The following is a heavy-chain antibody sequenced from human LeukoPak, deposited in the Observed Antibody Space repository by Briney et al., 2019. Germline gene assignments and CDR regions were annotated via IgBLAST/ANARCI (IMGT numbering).Heavy chain of an antibody. D-gene: IGHD3-3*01. V-gene: IGHV4-39*01. Sequence: SETLSLTCTVSGGSISSSSYYWGWIRQPPGKGLEWIGSIYYSGSTYYNPSLKSRVTISVDTSKNQFSLKLSSVTAADMAVYYCASRNYDFWSGYSYAFDIWGQGTMVTVSS. CDR2: IYYSGST. CDR3: ASRNYDFWSGYSYAFDI. CDR1: GGSISSSSYY. J-gene: IGHJ3*02.